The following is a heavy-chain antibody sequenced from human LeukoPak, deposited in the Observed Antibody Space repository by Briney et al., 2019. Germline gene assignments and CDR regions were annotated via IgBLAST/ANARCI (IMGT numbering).Heavy chain of an antibody. CDR3: AKDDNGYFDY. J-gene: IGHJ4*02. V-gene: IGHV3-33*06. D-gene: IGHD2-8*01. CDR2: IWYDGSNK. CDR1: GFTFSSYG. Sequence: GRSLRLSCAASGFTFSSYGMHWVRQAPGKGLEWVAVIWYDGSNKYYADSVKGRITISRDNSKNTLYLQMNSLRAEDTAVYYCAKDDNGYFDYWGQGTLVTVSS.